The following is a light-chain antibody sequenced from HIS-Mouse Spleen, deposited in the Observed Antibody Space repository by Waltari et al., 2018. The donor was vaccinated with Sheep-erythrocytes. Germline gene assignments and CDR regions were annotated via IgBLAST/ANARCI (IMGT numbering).Light chain of an antibody. CDR2: AAS. Sequence: DIQMTQSPSSVSASVGDRVTITCRASQGISSWLAWYPQKPGKAPKLLIYAASSLQSGVPSRFSGSGSGTDFTLPISRLQPEDFATYYCQQANSFPITFGQGTRLEIK. CDR1: QGISSW. CDR3: QQANSFPIT. V-gene: IGKV1-12*01. J-gene: IGKJ5*01.